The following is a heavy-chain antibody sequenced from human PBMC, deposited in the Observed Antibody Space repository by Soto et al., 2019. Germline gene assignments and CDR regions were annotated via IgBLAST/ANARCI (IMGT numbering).Heavy chain of an antibody. CDR2: ISGSGGST. CDR1: GFTFSSYA. J-gene: IGHJ6*02. CDR3: AKEGDGKHLYYYYYGMDV. D-gene: IGHD1-26*01. Sequence: GGSLRLSCAASGFTFSSYAMSWVRQAPGKGLEWVSAISGSGGSTYYADSVKGRFTISRDNSKNTLYLQMNSLRAEDTAVYYCAKEGDGKHLYYYYYGMDVWGQGTKVTVSS. V-gene: IGHV3-23*01.